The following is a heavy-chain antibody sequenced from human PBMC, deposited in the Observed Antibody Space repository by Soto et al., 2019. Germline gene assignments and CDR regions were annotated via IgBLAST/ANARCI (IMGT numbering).Heavy chain of an antibody. Sequence: QITLKESGPTLVKPNQPLTLTCTFSGLSLSTSGEAVGWIRQPPGKALEWLALIYWDDDKRYNPTLKNRLPITKDTSKNQVVLTLTIMDPVDTATYYCSHYVSTSPAGWFEHWGQGTLVTVSS. D-gene: IGHD3-10*02. CDR1: GLSLSTSGEA. CDR3: SHYVSTSPAGWFEH. J-gene: IGHJ5*02. CDR2: IYWDDDK. V-gene: IGHV2-5*02.